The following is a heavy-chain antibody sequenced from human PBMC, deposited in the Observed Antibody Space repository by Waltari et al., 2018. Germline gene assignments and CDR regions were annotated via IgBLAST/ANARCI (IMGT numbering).Heavy chain of an antibody. CDR1: GGSISSHY. D-gene: IGHD3-3*01. V-gene: IGHV4-59*11. Sequence: QVQLQESGPGLVKPSETLSLTCTVSGGSISSHYWSWIRQPPGKGLEWIGYNYYSGSTNYNPSLKSRVTISVDTSKNQFSLKLSSVTAADTAVYYCARNLEWYAHYYMDVWGKGTTVTVSS. J-gene: IGHJ6*03. CDR3: ARNLEWYAHYYMDV. CDR2: NYYSGST.